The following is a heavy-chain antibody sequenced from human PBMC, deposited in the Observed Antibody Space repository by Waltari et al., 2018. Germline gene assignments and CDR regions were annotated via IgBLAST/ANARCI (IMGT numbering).Heavy chain of an antibody. CDR3: VRDQWFAFDI. Sequence: EVQLVESGGGLVQPGGSLRLSCAAAGLTLLNYWMSWVRQAPGKGPEWVANIMTDGSEEYYVDSVRRRFTISRDNAKNSLYLQMNSLRPEDTAVYYCVRDQWFAFDIWGQGTMVTVSS. V-gene: IGHV3-7*01. CDR2: IMTDGSEE. J-gene: IGHJ3*02. CDR1: GLTLLNYW. D-gene: IGHD3-22*01.